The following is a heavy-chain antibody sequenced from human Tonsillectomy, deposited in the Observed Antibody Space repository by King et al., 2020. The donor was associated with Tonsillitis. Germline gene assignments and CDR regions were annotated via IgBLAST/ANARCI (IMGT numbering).Heavy chain of an antibody. CDR3: TRDFGPSLLGRWGLYWYFDL. J-gene: IGHJ2*01. CDR2: VRSKAYGGTT. D-gene: IGHD7-27*01. Sequence: EVQLVESGGGLEQPGRSLRLSCTASGFTFADYTINWFRQAPGKGLEWVGFVRSKAYGGTTEHAASVKGRFIISRDDSKSIAYLQMNSLKTEDTAVYFCTRDFGPSLLGRWGLYWYFDLWGRGTLVAVSS. V-gene: IGHV3-49*03. CDR1: GFTFADYT.